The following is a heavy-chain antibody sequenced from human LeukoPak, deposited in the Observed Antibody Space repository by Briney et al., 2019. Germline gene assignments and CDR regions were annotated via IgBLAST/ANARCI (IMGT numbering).Heavy chain of an antibody. CDR3: ARDFSGSYYPIGRGDY. J-gene: IGHJ4*02. CDR1: GFTFSSYS. D-gene: IGHD1-26*01. V-gene: IGHV3-21*01. Sequence: GGSLRLSCAASGFTFSSYSMNWVRQAPGKGLEWVSSISSSSSYIYYADSVKGRFTISRDNAKNSLYLQMNSLRAEDTAVYYCARDFSGSYYPIGRGDYWGQGTLVTVSS. CDR2: ISSSSSYI.